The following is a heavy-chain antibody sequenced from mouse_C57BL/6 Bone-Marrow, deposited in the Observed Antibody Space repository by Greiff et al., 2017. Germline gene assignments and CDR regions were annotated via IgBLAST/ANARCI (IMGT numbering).Heavy chain of an antibody. V-gene: IGHV1-31*01. D-gene: IGHD3-2*02. CDR2: IYPYNGVS. CDR1: GYSFTGYY. CDR3: ARRQLRLGAFAY. Sequence: EVQRVESGPELVKPGASVKISCKASGYSFTGYYMHWVKQSHGNILDWIGYIYPYNGVSSYNQKFKGKATLTVDKSSSTAYMGLRSLTSEDSAVYYCARRQLRLGAFAYWGQGTLVTVSA. J-gene: IGHJ3*01.